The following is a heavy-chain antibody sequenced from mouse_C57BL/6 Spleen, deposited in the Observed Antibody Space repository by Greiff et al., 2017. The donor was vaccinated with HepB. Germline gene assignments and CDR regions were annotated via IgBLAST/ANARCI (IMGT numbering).Heavy chain of an antibody. Sequence: EVQLQQSGPELVKPGASVKISCKASGYSFTDYNMNWVKQSNGKSLEWIGVINPNYGTTIYNQKFKGKATLTVDQSSSTAYIQLNSLTSEDSAVYYCARGGSYYDYDAGYFDYWRQGTTLTVSS. D-gene: IGHD2-4*01. J-gene: IGHJ2*01. CDR1: GYSFTDYN. CDR3: ARGGSYYDYDAGYFDY. V-gene: IGHV1-39*01. CDR2: INPNYGTT.